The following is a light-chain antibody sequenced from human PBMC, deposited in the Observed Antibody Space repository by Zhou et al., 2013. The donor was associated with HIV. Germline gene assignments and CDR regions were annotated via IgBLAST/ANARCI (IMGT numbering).Light chain of an antibody. CDR2: KAS. Sequence: IQMTQSPSTLSASVGDRVTITCRASQSISSWVAWYQQKPGKVPKLLIYKASSLESGVPSRFSGSGSGTDFTLTISSLQPGDFATYYCQQANTLPWTFGQGTRVEIK. CDR1: QSISSW. J-gene: IGKJ1*01. V-gene: IGKV1-5*03. CDR3: QQANTLPWT.